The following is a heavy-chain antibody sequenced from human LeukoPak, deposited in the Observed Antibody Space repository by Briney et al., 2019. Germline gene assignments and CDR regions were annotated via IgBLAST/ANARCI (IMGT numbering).Heavy chain of an antibody. Sequence: GGSLRLSCAASGFAFSSYAMSWVRQAPGKGLEWVSAISGSGGSTYYADSVKGRFTISRDNAKNSLYLQMNSLRAEDTALYYCAKDGYYGSDYMDVWGKGTTVTISS. V-gene: IGHV3-23*01. CDR3: AKDGYYGSDYMDV. CDR2: ISGSGGST. CDR1: GFAFSSYA. J-gene: IGHJ6*03. D-gene: IGHD3-10*01.